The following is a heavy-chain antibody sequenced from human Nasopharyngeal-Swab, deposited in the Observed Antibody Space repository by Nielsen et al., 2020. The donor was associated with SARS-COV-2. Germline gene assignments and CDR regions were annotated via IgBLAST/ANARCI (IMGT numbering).Heavy chain of an antibody. CDR1: GLTFSSNA. CDR2: ISGSGGST. V-gene: IGHV3-23*01. CDR3: AKTDYGDLPYYFDF. J-gene: IGHJ4*02. Sequence: GGSLRLSCEASGLTFSSNAMSWVRQAPGKGLEWVSAISGSGGSTYYADSVKGRFTISRDNSKNTLYLQMNSLRAEDTAVYYCAKTDYGDLPYYFDFWGQGTLVTVSS. D-gene: IGHD4-17*01.